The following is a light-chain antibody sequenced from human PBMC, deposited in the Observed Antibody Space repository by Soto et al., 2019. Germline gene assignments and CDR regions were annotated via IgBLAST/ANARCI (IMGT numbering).Light chain of an antibody. CDR1: NSNIGHNY. CDR3: AAWDDSLIGPV. CDR2: NNN. Sequence: QSVLTQPPSASGTPRQRVTISCSGTNSNIGHNYVYWYQQLPRAAPKLLIFNNNQRPSGVPDRFSGSKSGTSASLAISGLRSEDEADYYCAAWDDSLIGPVFGGGTKVTVL. V-gene: IGLV1-47*02. J-gene: IGLJ3*02.